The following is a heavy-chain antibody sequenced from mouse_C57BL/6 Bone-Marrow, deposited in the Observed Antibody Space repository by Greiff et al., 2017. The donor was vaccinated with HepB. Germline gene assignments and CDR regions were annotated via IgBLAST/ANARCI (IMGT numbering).Heavy chain of an antibody. CDR2: IHPNSGST. V-gene: IGHV1-64*01. J-gene: IGHJ2*01. CDR1: GYTFTSYW. CDR3: AIYYCGSSYEDYFDY. Sequence: VQLQQPGAELVKPGASVKLSCKASGYTFTSYWMHWVKQRPGQGLEWIGMIHPNSGSTNYNEKFKSKATLTVDKSSSTAYMQLSSLTSEDSAVYYCAIYYCGSSYEDYFDYWGQGTTLTVSS. D-gene: IGHD1-1*01.